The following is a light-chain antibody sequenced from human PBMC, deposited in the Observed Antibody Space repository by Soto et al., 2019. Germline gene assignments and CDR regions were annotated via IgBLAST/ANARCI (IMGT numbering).Light chain of an antibody. CDR2: GAS. CDR3: QQYNNWPPWT. CDR1: QSLSSN. V-gene: IGKV3-15*01. J-gene: IGKJ3*01. Sequence: EIVMTQSPATLSVSPGERATLSCRASQSLSSNLAWYQQKPGQAPRLLIYGASTRATGIPARFSGSGSGTEFTLTISSLQSEDFAVYYCQQYNNWPPWTFGPGTKVDIK.